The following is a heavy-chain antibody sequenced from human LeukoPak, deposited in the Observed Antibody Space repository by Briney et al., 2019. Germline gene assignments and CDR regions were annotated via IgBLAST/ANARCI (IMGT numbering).Heavy chain of an antibody. V-gene: IGHV3-23*01. CDR3: AKSRWYFDN. D-gene: IGHD6-13*01. Sequence: GGSLRLSCAASGFTFSSNAMTWVRQAPGKGLECVSAITAGGDTPYYADSVRGRFTISRDNSKNTLYLQMNTLRAEDTAIYYCAKSRWYFDNWGQGTLVTVSS. CDR2: ITAGGDTP. CDR1: GFTFSSNA. J-gene: IGHJ4*02.